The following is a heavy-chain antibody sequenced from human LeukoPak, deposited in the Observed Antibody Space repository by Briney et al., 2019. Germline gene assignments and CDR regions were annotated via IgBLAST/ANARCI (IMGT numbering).Heavy chain of an antibody. J-gene: IGHJ4*02. CDR1: GVSISTSTHY. V-gene: IGHV4-39*01. Sequence: SETLSLTCTVSGVSISTSTHYWAWIRQPPGKGLEWIGSMFYRGSTYYNASLKSRVTLSVDTSRNQFSLKLSSVTPSDTAMYYCVRQGGWGGAASLIEFWGQGTLVTVSS. CDR3: VRQGGWGGAASLIEF. CDR2: MFYRGST. D-gene: IGHD2-15*01.